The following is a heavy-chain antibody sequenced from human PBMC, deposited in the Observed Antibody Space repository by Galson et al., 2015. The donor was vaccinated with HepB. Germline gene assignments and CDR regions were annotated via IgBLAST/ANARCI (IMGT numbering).Heavy chain of an antibody. Sequence: SLRLSCAASGFTFSDYYMSWIRQAPGKGLEWVSYISSSSSYTNYADSVKGRFTISRDNAKNSLYLQMNSLRAEDTAVYYCARSMTWELLGWDYWGQGTLVTVSS. V-gene: IGHV3-11*03. D-gene: IGHD1-26*01. CDR3: ARSMTWELLGWDY. CDR2: ISSSSSYT. J-gene: IGHJ4*02. CDR1: GFTFSDYY.